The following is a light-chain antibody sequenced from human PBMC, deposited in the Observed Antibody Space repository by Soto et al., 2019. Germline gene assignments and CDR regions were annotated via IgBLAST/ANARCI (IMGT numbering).Light chain of an antibody. J-gene: IGLJ1*01. V-gene: IGLV2-14*01. CDR1: SSDVGDYNY. Sequence: QSVLTQPASVSGSPGQSITISCTGTSSDVGDYNYVSWYQLHPGKAPKLMIYEVTNRPSGVSDRFSGSKSGNTASLTISGLQAEDEADYYCSSFTSSSIYVFGTGTKVTVL. CDR3: SSFTSSSIYV. CDR2: EVT.